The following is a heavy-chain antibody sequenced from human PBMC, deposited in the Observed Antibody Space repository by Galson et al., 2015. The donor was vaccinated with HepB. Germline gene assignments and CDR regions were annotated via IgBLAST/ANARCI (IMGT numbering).Heavy chain of an antibody. V-gene: IGHV3-23*01. CDR1: GVTFSNAW. CDR2: ISGSGGST. D-gene: IGHD3-10*01. CDR3: AKDRVTMVRGVISYFDY. Sequence: SLRLSCAASGVTFSNAWMSWVRQAPGKGLEWVSAISGSGGSTYYADTVKGRFTISRDNSKNTLYLQMNSLRAEDTAVYYCAKDRVTMVRGVISYFDYWGQGTLVTVSS. J-gene: IGHJ4*02.